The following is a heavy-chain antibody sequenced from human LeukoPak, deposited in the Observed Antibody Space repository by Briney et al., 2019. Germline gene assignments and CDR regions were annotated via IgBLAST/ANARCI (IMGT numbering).Heavy chain of an antibody. V-gene: IGHV1-46*01. J-gene: IGHJ4*02. D-gene: IGHD2-15*01. CDR2: INPSGGST. Sequence: GASVKVSCKASGYTFTSYYMHWVRQAPGQGLEWMGIINPSGGSTSYAQKFQGRVTMTRDTSTSTVYMELSSLRSEDTAVYYCARGLGYCSGGSCPTDYWGQGTLVTVSS. CDR3: ARGLGYCSGGSCPTDY. CDR1: GYTFTSYY.